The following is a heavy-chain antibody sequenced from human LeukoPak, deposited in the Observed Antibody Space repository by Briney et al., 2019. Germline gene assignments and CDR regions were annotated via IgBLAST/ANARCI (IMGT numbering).Heavy chain of an antibody. J-gene: IGHJ4*02. D-gene: IGHD1-26*01. CDR1: GFNFRSYV. Sequence: GGSLRLSCAASGFNFRSYVMCWVRQAPGKGLEWVSGISGSGETTHYADSVKGRFTISRDNAKNSLYLQMNSLRAEDTAVYYCARGGWEFDYWGQGTLVTVSS. CDR2: ISGSGETT. CDR3: ARGGWEFDY. V-gene: IGHV3-23*01.